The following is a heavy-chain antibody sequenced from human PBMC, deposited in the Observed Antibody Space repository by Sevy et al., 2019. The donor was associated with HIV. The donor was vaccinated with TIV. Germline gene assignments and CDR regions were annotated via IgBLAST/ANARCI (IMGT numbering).Heavy chain of an antibody. V-gene: IGHV4-59*01. Sequence: SETVSLTCTVSGGPISSYYWSWIRQPPGKKLEWIGYIHYSGSTKYNPSLNSRVTMSVDTSKNQFSLKLTSVTAADTAVYYCARAPPVRSGDDSLNWFDPWGQGTLVTVSS. CDR3: ARAPPVRSGDDSLNWFDP. CDR1: GGPISSYY. CDR2: IHYSGST. D-gene: IGHD5-12*01. J-gene: IGHJ5*02.